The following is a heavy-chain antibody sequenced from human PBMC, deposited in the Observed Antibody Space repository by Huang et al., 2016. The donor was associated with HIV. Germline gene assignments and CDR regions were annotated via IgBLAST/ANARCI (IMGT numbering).Heavy chain of an antibody. V-gene: IGHV3-7*01. Sequence: DEHLVESGGGLVQPGGSVTITCEVSGFNFKNYWMNWLRQAPGKGVGWVANIRGDGIEKNYVDSVKGRFTIFRDNAKNLLYLQMKSLRAEDTSVYYCATNLQIVVVPPDMGYDAFDMWGQGTMVTVSS. J-gene: IGHJ3*02. D-gene: IGHD2-2*01. CDR2: IRGDGIEK. CDR3: ATNLQIVVVPPDMGYDAFDM. CDR1: GFNFKNYW.